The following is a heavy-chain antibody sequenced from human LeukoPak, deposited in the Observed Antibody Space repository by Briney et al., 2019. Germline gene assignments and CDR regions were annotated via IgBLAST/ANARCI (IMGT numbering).Heavy chain of an antibody. J-gene: IGHJ6*04. CDR2: IYYSGST. CDR1: GGSVSSGSYY. V-gene: IGHV4-61*01. CDR3: ARGRLYCSGGSCYSYYYYGMDV. Sequence: SETLSLTCTVSGGSVSSGSYYWSWIRQPPGKGLEWIGYIYYSGSTNYNPSLKSRVTISVDTSKNQFSLKLSSVTAADTAVYYCARGRLYCSGGSCYSYYYYGMDVWGKGTTVTVSS. D-gene: IGHD2-15*01.